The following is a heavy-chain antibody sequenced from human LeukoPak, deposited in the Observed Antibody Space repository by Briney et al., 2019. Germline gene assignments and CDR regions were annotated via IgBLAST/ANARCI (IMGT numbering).Heavy chain of an antibody. Sequence: TFDDYGMSWIRQPPGKGLEWIGYTYYSGSTYYNPSLKSRVTLSIDTSKNQFFLKLSSVTAADTAVYYCARENGYNKLDYWGQGTLVTVSS. CDR2: TYYSGST. D-gene: IGHD5-24*01. V-gene: IGHV4-30-4*08. CDR1: TFDDYG. CDR3: ARENGYNKLDY. J-gene: IGHJ4*02.